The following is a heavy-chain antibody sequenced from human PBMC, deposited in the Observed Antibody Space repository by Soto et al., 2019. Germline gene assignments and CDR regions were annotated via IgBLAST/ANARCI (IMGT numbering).Heavy chain of an antibody. Sequence: EVQLLESGGGLVQPGGSLRLSCAASGFTFGSYSMSWVRQAPGKGLEWVSGFRTGGDDVTKYYADSVKGRFTISTDNSKNMLFLQMNSLRGDDTAIYYCAKKANTGEGSRYLDNWGQGTLVTVSS. D-gene: IGHD2-8*02. CDR1: GFTFGSYS. J-gene: IGHJ4*02. CDR2: FRTGGDDVTK. V-gene: IGHV3-23*01. CDR3: AKKANTGEGSRYLDN.